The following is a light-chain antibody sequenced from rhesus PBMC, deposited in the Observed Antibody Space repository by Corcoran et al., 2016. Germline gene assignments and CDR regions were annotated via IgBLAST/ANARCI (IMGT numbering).Light chain of an antibody. Sequence: DIQMTQSPSSLSASVGDTVTITCRASQGISSYLNWFQQKPGKAPKLLIYAATTFQSGVPSRFSGSGSGTYFTLPISRLQPEEFATYYCQQYKSYPRTFSQGPKVEIK. CDR1: QGISSY. J-gene: IGKJ1*01. CDR2: AAT. CDR3: QQYKSYPRT. V-gene: IGKV1-28*02.